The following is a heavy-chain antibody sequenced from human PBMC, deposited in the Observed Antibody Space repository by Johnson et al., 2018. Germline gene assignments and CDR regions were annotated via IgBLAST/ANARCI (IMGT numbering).Heavy chain of an antibody. J-gene: IGHJ6*02. Sequence: QVQLVESGGGVVQPGRSLRLSCAASGFTFSSYGMHWVRQAPGKGLEWVAVISYDGSNKYYADSVKGRFTISRDNSKNTLYLQMNSLRAEDTAVYYCAAPRGYYYGMDVWGQGTTVTVSS. CDR2: ISYDGSNK. CDR3: AAPRGYYYGMDV. CDR1: GFTFSSYG. V-gene: IGHV3-30*03.